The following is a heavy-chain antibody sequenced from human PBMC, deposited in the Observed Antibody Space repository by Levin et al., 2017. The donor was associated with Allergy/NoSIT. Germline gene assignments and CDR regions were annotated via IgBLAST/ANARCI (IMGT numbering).Heavy chain of an antibody. CDR3: AKAGDSDFWSGYEDY. CDR1: GFSFSSYA. Sequence: QSGGSLRLSCAASGFSFSSYAMNWVRQAPGKGLEWVSAIGGSGDSTYYADSVKGRFTISRDNSKNTLYLQMNSLRAEDTAVYYCAKAGDSDFWSGYEDYWGQGTLVTVSS. J-gene: IGHJ4*02. D-gene: IGHD3-3*01. CDR2: IGGSGDST. V-gene: IGHV3-23*01.